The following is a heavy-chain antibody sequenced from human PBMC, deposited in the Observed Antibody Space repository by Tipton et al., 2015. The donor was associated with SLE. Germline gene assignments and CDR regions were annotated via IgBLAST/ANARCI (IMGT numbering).Heavy chain of an antibody. J-gene: IGHJ4*02. CDR2: ISWNCDNI. D-gene: IGHD3-10*01. Sequence: SLRLSCAVSGVAFSSHWLHWARQVPGKGLEWVSGISWNCDNIGYEDSVKGRFTISRDNAKNSLSLQMNSLRAEDTALYYCAKGPTYYYSFDSWGQGTLVTVSS. CDR3: AKGPTYYYSFDS. CDR1: GVAFSSHW. V-gene: IGHV3-9*01.